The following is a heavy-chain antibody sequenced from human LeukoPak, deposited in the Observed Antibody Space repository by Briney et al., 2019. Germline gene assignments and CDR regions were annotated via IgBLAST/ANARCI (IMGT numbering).Heavy chain of an antibody. V-gene: IGHV1-18*01. Sequence: ASVKVSCKASGYTFTSYGISWVRQAPGQGLEWMGWISAYNGNTNYAQKLQGRVTMTTDTSTSTAYMELRSLRSDDTAVYYCARDRCSSTSCYYYYMDVGGKGTTIIV. D-gene: IGHD2-2*01. CDR2: ISAYNGNT. CDR3: ARDRCSSTSCYYYYMDV. CDR1: GYTFTSYG. J-gene: IGHJ6*03.